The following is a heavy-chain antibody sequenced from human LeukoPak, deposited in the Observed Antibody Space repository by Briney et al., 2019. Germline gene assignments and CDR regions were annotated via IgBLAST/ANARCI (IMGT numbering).Heavy chain of an antibody. D-gene: IGHD3-16*02. CDR1: GFTFSSHW. Sequence: GGSLRLSCAASGFTFSSHWMSWVRQAPGKGLEWVANIKQDGSEKYYVDSVKGRFTISRDNAKNSLYLQMNSLRAEDTAVYYCATVRGNYVWGSYRPYYFDYWGQGTLVTVSS. CDR3: ATVRGNYVWGSYRPYYFDY. CDR2: IKQDGSEK. V-gene: IGHV3-7*03. J-gene: IGHJ4*02.